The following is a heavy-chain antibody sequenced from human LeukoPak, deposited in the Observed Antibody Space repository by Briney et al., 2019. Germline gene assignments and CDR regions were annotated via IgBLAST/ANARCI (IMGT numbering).Heavy chain of an antibody. V-gene: IGHV4-59*08. CDR3: ARHIARGSGSYYKGHYYYGMDV. CDR2: IYYSGST. CDR1: GGSISSYY. Sequence: SETLSLTCTVSGGSISSYYWSWIRQPPGKGLEWIGYIYYSGSTNYNPSLKSRVTISVDTSKNQFSLKLSSVTAADTAVYYCARHIARGSGSYYKGHYYYGMDVWGQGTTVTVSS. D-gene: IGHD3-10*01. J-gene: IGHJ6*02.